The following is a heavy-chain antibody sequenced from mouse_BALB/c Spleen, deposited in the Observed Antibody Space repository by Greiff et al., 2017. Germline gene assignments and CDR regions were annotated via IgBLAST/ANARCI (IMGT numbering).Heavy chain of an antibody. CDR3: ARKGGNSYAMDY. CDR2: IYPGDGDT. Sequence: VQLQQPGAELVKPGASVKLSCKASGYAFSSYWMNWVKQRPGQGLEWIGQIYPGDGDTNYNGKFKGKATLTADKSSSTAYMQLSSLTSEDSAVYFCARKGGNSYAMDYWGQGTSVTVSS. D-gene: IGHD2-1*01. V-gene: IGHV1-80*01. J-gene: IGHJ4*01. CDR1: GYAFSSYW.